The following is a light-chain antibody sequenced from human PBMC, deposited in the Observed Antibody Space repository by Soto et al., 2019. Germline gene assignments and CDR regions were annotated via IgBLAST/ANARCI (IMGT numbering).Light chain of an antibody. V-gene: IGKV1-9*01. CDR3: QQYNSFSLIT. CDR2: DAS. Sequence: IQFTQSPSSLSASVGDRVTITCRTSQDSSKYLAWYQQKPGKAPNLLIYDASTLHSGVPSRFSGTGSGTEFTLTISNLQPDDFATYFCQQYNSFSLITFGQGTRLEIK. CDR1: QDSSKY. J-gene: IGKJ5*01.